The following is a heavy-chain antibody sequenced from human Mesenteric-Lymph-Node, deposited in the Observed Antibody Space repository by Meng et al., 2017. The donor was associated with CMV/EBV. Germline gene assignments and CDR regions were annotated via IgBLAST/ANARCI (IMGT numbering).Heavy chain of an antibody. CDR2: IKSGAGSGTT. CDR1: GFTFSDAW. J-gene: IGHJ6*02. CDR3: ARDHRWRLLPYGMDV. D-gene: IGHD2-15*01. V-gene: IGHV3-15*01. Sequence: GGSLRLSCAASGFTFSDAWMNWVRQAPGKGLEWIGRIKSGAGSGTTDYAAPVKGRFTISRDDSKNMLHLQMNSLRAEDTAVYYCARDHRWRLLPYGMDVWGQGTTVTVSS.